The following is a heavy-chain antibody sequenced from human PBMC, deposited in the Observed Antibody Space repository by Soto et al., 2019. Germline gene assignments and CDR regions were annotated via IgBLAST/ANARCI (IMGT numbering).Heavy chain of an antibody. CDR1: GFTFSTYW. V-gene: IGHV3-74*01. J-gene: IGHJ4*02. CDR2: IKNDGSGT. CDR3: VRGDGDYYDGNGYLGRH. D-gene: IGHD3-22*01. Sequence: EVQLVESGGGLVQPGGSLRLSCAASGFTFSTYWMHWVRQAPGKGLVWVSRIKNDGSGTYYVDSVYGRFTISRDNAKNTLYLQMNSLRAEDTAVYYCVRGDGDYYDGNGYLGRHWGQGTLVTVSS.